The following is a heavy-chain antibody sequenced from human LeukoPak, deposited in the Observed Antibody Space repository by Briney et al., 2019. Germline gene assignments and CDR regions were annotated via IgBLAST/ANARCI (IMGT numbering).Heavy chain of an antibody. CDR3: ARGPGKYYFDY. Sequence: GGSLRLSYAASGFTFSSYGMHWVRQAPGKGLEWVAVISYDGSNKYYADSVKGRFTISRDNAKNSLYLQLNSLRAEDTAVYYCARGPGKYYFDYWGQGTLVTVSS. CDR2: ISYDGSNK. J-gene: IGHJ4*02. D-gene: IGHD1-1*01. CDR1: GFTFSSYG. V-gene: IGHV3-30*03.